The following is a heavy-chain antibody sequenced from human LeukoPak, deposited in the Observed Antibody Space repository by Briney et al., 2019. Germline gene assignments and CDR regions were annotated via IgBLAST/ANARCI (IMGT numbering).Heavy chain of an antibody. CDR2: INHSGST. V-gene: IGHV4-34*01. J-gene: IGHJ4*02. CDR1: GGSFSGYY. D-gene: IGHD3-22*01. Sequence: SETLSLTCAVYGGSFSGYYWSWIRQPPGKGLEWIGEINHSGSTNYNPSLKSRVTISVDTSKNQFSLKLSSVTAADTAVYYCARAGGSGYLFDYWGQGTLVTVSS. CDR3: ARAGGSGYLFDY.